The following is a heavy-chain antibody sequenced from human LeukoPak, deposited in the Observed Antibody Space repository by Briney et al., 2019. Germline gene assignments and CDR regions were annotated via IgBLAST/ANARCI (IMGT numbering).Heavy chain of an antibody. CDR1: RYTFTSYG. V-gene: IGHV1-18*04. Sequence: ASLKVSSKASRYTFTSYGISSVRQAPGQGREWMGWISAYNGNTNYAQKLQGRVTMTTDTSTSTAYMELRSLRTDDTAVYYCARTRTLNQLLFNYWGQGTLVTVSS. D-gene: IGHD2-2*01. CDR3: ARTRTLNQLLFNY. CDR2: ISAYNGNT. J-gene: IGHJ4*02.